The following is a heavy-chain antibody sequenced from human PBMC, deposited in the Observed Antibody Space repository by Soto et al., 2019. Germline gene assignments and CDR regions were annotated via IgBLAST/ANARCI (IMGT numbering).Heavy chain of an antibody. D-gene: IGHD3-22*01. Sequence: GGSLRLSCSASGFTFSSYAMHWVRQAPGKGLEYVSAISSNGGSTYYADSVKGRFTISRDNSKNTLYLQMSSLRAEDTAVYYCYLYDSSGYYWIEDTNDAFDIWGQGTMVTVSS. CDR1: GFTFSSYA. J-gene: IGHJ3*02. CDR2: ISSNGGST. CDR3: YLYDSSGYYWIEDTNDAFDI. V-gene: IGHV3-64D*08.